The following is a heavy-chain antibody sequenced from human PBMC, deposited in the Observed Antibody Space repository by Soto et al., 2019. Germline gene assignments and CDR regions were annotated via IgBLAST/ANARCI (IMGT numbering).Heavy chain of an antibody. V-gene: IGHV4-39*01. CDR1: GGSFSSSSYS. Sequence: KSSESMSLPCTVSGGSFSSSSYSWGWARQPPGQGLEWLGSIYYSGSTYYNPSLKSRVTISVDTSKNQFSLKLSSVTAADTAVYYCARHMYSSDWYSFDNWGQGTLVTVSS. D-gene: IGHD6-19*01. CDR2: IYYSGST. J-gene: IGHJ4*02. CDR3: ARHMYSSDWYSFDN.